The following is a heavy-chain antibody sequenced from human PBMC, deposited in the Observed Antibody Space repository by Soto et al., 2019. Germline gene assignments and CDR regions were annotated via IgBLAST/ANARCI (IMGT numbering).Heavy chain of an antibody. J-gene: IGHJ3*02. CDR2: IKSKTSGETR. D-gene: IGHD1-26*01. V-gene: IGHV3-15*05. CDR1: GFPFTTAW. Sequence: GGSLRLSCAASGFPFTTAWMTWVRQAPGKGLEWVGRIKSKTSGETRDYAAPVKGRFIISRDDSKNTLYLEMNSLKIEDTGVYYCTTDGFSGIVGIWGQGAMVTVS. CDR3: TTDGFSGIVGI.